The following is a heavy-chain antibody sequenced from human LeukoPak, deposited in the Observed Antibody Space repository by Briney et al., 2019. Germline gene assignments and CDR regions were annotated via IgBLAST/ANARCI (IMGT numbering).Heavy chain of an antibody. D-gene: IGHD2-21*01. CDR3: APTRATPLDGDFAY. CDR1: GFTFSSYG. CDR2: ISGSGGST. J-gene: IGHJ4*02. Sequence: GGSLRLSCAASGFTFSSYGMHSVRQAPGKGLEWVSAISGSGGSTYYADSVKGRFTISRDNSKNTLYLQMNSLRAEDTAVYYCAPTRATPLDGDFAYWGQGTLVTVSS. V-gene: IGHV3-23*01.